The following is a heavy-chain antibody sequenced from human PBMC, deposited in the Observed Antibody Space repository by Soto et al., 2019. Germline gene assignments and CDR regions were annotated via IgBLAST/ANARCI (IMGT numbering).Heavy chain of an antibody. D-gene: IGHD1-1*01. J-gene: IGHJ4*02. CDR2: IKSKSDGATT. CDR1: GFIFSNAW. CDR3: ARGTDGFEF. V-gene: IGHV3-15*01. Sequence: GGSLRLSCAASGFIFSNAWMSWVRQAPGKVLEWVGRIKSKSDGATTDYAAPVKGRFTISRDDSKNMLYVQMNSLKSEDTAVYYCARGTDGFEFWGRGILVTVSS.